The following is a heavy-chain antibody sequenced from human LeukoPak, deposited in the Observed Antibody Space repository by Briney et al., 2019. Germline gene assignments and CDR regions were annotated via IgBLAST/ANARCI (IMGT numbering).Heavy chain of an antibody. CDR3: ATPGPVAGPFDS. V-gene: IGHV3-21*01. CDR1: GFTFSSYS. CDR2: ISSSSSYI. J-gene: IGHJ4*02. D-gene: IGHD6-19*01. Sequence: TGGSLRLSCAASGFTFSSYSMNWVRQAPGKGLEWVSSISSSSSYIYYADSVEGRFTISRDNAKNSLYLQMSSLRAEDTAVYYCATPGPVAGPFDSWGQGTLVTVSS.